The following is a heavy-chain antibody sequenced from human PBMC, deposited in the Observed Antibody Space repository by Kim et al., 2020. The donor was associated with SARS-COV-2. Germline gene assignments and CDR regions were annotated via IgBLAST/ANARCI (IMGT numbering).Heavy chain of an antibody. J-gene: IGHJ4*02. V-gene: IGHV1-69*04. CDR3: ARVAPLGSSGYYYDY. D-gene: IGHD3-22*01. Sequence: QKFQGRVTITADKSTSTAYMELSSLRSEDTAVYYCARVAPLGSSGYYYDYWGQGTLVTVSS.